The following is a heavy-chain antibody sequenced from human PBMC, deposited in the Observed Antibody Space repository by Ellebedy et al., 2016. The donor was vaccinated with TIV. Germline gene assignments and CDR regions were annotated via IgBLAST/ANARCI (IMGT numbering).Heavy chain of an antibody. CDR3: SRSPFGNVHDM. Sequence: PGGSLRLSCAVSGFRFDGHGMDWVRQAPGKGLEWVGRIRNKANSDTTEYAAAVKGRFTVSRDDSRNSLYLQLNSLKTEDTAMYYCSRSPFGNVHDMWGQGTLVTVSP. D-gene: IGHD3-3*01. J-gene: IGHJ4*02. V-gene: IGHV3-72*01. CDR2: IRNKANSDTT. CDR1: GFRFDGHG.